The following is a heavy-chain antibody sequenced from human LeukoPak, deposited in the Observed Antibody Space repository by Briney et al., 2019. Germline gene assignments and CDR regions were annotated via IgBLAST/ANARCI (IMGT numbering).Heavy chain of an antibody. CDR2: INADGSTA. V-gene: IGHV3-74*01. J-gene: IGHJ3*01. Sequence: GGSLRLSCAASGFTFGNSWVHWVRQAPGKGLVWVSLINADGSTATYADSVEGRFTISRDNARNTLSLQMNSLTIEDTAVYYCVVVVEPPDSDGFDVWGQGTMITVSP. CDR3: VVVVEPPDSDGFDV. D-gene: IGHD1-14*01. CDR1: GFTFGNSW.